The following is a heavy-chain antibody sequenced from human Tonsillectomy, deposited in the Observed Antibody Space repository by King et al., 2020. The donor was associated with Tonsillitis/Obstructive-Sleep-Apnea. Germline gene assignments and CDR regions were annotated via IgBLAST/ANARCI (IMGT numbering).Heavy chain of an antibody. CDR3: ARQIGHYDILTGYSQNWFDP. Sequence: QLQESGPGLVKPSETLSLTCTVSGGSISSSSHYWGWIRQPPGKGLEWIGGIYYSGSTYYNPSLKSRVTISVDTSKNQFSLQLSSVTAAVTAVYYCARQIGHYDILTGYSQNWFDPWGQGTLVTVSS. V-gene: IGHV4-39*01. CDR1: GGSISSSSHY. D-gene: IGHD3-9*01. CDR2: IYYSGST. J-gene: IGHJ5*02.